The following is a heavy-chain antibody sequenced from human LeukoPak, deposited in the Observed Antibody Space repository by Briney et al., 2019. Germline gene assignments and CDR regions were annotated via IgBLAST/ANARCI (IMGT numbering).Heavy chain of an antibody. Sequence: PGGSLRLSCEGSAFIFSGHWMNWVRQAPGKGLEWVAVISYDGSNKYYADSVKGRFTISRDNSKNTLYLQMNSLRAEDTAVYYCAKDRGGLFDYWGQGTLVTVSS. D-gene: IGHD3-10*01. CDR1: AFIFSGHW. CDR2: ISYDGSNK. V-gene: IGHV3-30*18. J-gene: IGHJ4*02. CDR3: AKDRGGLFDY.